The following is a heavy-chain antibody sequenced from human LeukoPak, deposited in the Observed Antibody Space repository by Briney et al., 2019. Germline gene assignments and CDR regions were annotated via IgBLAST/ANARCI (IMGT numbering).Heavy chain of an antibody. V-gene: IGHV3-30*02. CDR1: GFIFSNYG. CDR3: VKDIRRGYNFGYDQFAY. CDR2: IHYDGSNK. D-gene: IGHD5-18*01. J-gene: IGHJ4*02. Sequence: GGSLRLSCAASGFIFSNYGMHWVRQAPGKGLEWVAFIHYDGSNKDYADSVKGRFTISRDNSKNTVSLQMNSLKPEDTALYYCVKDIRRGYNFGYDQFAYWGQGTLVTVSS.